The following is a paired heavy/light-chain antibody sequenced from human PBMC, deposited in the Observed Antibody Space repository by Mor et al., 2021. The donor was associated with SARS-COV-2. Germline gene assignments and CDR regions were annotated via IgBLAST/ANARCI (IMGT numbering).Light chain of an antibody. V-gene: IGLV1-51*01. CDR1: SSNIGNNY. CDR2: DNN. J-gene: IGLJ3*02. CDR3: GTWDSSLSARWV. Sequence: QSVLTQPPSVSAAPGQKVTISCSGSSSNIGNNYVSWYQQLPGTAPKLLIYDNNKRPSGIPDRFSGSKSGTSATLGITGLQTGDEADYYCGTWDSSLSARWVFGGGTKLTVL.
Heavy chain of an antibody. D-gene: IGHD2-8*01. Sequence: QVQLVQSGAEVKKPGSSVKVSCKASGGTFSSYAISWVRQAPGQGLEWMGGIIPIFGTANYAQKFQGRVTITADESTSTAYMELSSLRSEDTAVYYCARVGGYCSSTSCSGGYCTNGVCYDYYFDYWGQGTLVTVSS. V-gene: IGHV1-69*01. CDR3: ARVGGYCSSTSCSGGYCTNGVCYDYYFDY. J-gene: IGHJ4*02. CDR2: IIPIFGTA. CDR1: GGTFSSYA.